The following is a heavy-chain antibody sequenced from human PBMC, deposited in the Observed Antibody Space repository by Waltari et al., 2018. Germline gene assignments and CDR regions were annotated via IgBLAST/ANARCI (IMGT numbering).Heavy chain of an antibody. D-gene: IGHD3-22*01. CDR3: AREEGDYYYDSSGTYYFDY. Sequence: QVQLQQWGAGLLKPSETLSLTCAVYGGSFSGYYWSWIRQPPGKGLEWIGEINHSGSTNYNPSLNSRVTISVDTSKNQFSLKLSSVTAADTAVYYCAREEGDYYYDSSGTYYFDYWGQGTLVTVSS. J-gene: IGHJ4*02. CDR1: GGSFSGYY. CDR2: INHSGST. V-gene: IGHV4-34*01.